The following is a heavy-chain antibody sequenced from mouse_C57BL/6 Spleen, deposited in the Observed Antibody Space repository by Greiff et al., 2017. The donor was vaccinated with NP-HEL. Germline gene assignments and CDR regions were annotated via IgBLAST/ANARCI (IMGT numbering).Heavy chain of an antibody. CDR2: IHPNSGST. J-gene: IGHJ2*01. CDR3: ARKGYDDYFDY. Sequence: VQLQQPGAELVKPGASVKLSCKASGYTFTSYWMHWVKQRPGQGLEWIGMIHPNSGSTKYNEKFKSKATLTVDKSSSTAYMQLSSLTSEDSAVYYCARKGYDDYFDYWGQGTTLTVSS. V-gene: IGHV1-64*01. CDR1: GYTFTSYW. D-gene: IGHD2-2*01.